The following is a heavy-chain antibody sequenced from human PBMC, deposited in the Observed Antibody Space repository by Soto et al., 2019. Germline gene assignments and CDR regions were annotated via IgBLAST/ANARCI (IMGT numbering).Heavy chain of an antibody. CDR2: INQSGST. CDR1: DGSFSGYY. D-gene: IGHD2-21*02. V-gene: IGHV4-34*01. Sequence: ASETLSLTCAVYDGSFSGYYWSWIRQTPGKGLEWIGEINQSGSTNYNPSLKSRVTISVDTSKNQFSLKLTSVTAADTAVYYCASPRRKVTYGMDVWGQGTTVTVSS. CDR3: ASPRRKVTYGMDV. J-gene: IGHJ6*02.